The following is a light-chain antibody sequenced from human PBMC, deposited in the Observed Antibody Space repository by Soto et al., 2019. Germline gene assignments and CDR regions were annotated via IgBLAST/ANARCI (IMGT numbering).Light chain of an antibody. Sequence: EIVLTQSPGTLSLSPGERATLSCRASQSFISSYLAWYQQKPGQAPRLLIYGASSRATGIPDRFSGSGSGTDFTLTITRLEPEDFAVYYCQQYVTSSPRTFGQGTKVDI. V-gene: IGKV3-20*01. CDR2: GAS. CDR3: QQYVTSSPRT. CDR1: QSFISSY. J-gene: IGKJ1*01.